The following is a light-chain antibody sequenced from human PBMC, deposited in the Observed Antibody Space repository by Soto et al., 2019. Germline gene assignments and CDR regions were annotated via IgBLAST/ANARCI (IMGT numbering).Light chain of an antibody. CDR1: SADVGAYNF. CDR3: SSYTSLPSYV. J-gene: IGLJ1*01. V-gene: IGLV2-14*03. Sequence: QSVLTQPASVSGSPGQSITISCTGTSADVGAYNFVSWYQQRPGKAPKLLISAVSNRPSGVSNRFSGSKSGNTASLIISGLQAEDEADYYCSSYTSLPSYVFGTGTKATVL. CDR2: AVS.